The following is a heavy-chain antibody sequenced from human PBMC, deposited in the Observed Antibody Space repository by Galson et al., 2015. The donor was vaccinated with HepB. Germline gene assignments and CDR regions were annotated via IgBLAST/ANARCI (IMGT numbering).Heavy chain of an antibody. CDR2: ILPMFGIA. V-gene: IGHV1-69*02. D-gene: IGHD3-10*01. CDR1: GGTFSRYT. CDR3: ARGTGSGTYTWFDL. J-gene: IGHJ5*02. Sequence: SVKVSCKAAGGTFSRYTIRWVRQAPGQGLEWMGRILPMFGIANYAQTFQGKVTITADKTTNTVYMALSSLRSEDTAVYYCARGTGSGTYTWFDLWGQGTLVTVSS.